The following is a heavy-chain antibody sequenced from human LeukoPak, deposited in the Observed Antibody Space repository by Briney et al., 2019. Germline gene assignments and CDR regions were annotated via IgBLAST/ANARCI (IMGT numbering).Heavy chain of an antibody. Sequence: GGSLRLSCEASGFTFSSYAMSWVRQAPGKGLEWVSAISGSGGSTYYADSVKGRFTISRDNSKNTLYLQMNSLRAEDTAVYYCAKSSGELGYCGGGSCQVFDYWGQGTLVTVSS. J-gene: IGHJ4*02. D-gene: IGHD2-15*01. CDR3: AKSSGELGYCGGGSCQVFDY. V-gene: IGHV3-23*01. CDR2: ISGSGGST. CDR1: GFTFSSYA.